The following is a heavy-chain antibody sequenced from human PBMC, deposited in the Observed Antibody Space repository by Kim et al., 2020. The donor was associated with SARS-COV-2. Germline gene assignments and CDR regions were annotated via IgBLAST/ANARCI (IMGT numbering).Heavy chain of an antibody. CDR3: AKGPIGIVSGGKMWLDP. J-gene: IGHJ5*02. D-gene: IGHD2-2*01. V-gene: IGHV3-30*18. CDR1: GLPFRNYG. CDR2: ISYDGSIQ. Sequence: GGSLRLSCAASGLPFRNYGMHWVRQAPGKGLEWVADISYDGSIQYYGDFVEGRFTISRDNSKNTLYLQMNSLRFEDTAVYYCAKGPIGIVSGGKMWLDPWGQGTLGTVSS.